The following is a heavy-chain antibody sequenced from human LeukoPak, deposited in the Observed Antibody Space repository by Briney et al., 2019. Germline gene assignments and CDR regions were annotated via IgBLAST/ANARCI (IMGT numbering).Heavy chain of an antibody. J-gene: IGHJ6*03. CDR1: GGTFSSYA. D-gene: IGHD2-2*01. CDR2: IIPIFGTA. V-gene: IGHV1-69*13. Sequence: ASVKVSCKASGGTFSSYAISWVRQARGQGLEWMGGIIPIFGTANYAQKFQGRVTITADESTSTAYMELSSLRSEDTAVYYCAAGVPAASQYYYYYYMDVWGKGTTVTVSS. CDR3: AAGVPAASQYYYYYYMDV.